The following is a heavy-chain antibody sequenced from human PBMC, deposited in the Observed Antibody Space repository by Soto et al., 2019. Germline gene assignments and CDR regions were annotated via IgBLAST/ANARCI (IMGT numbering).Heavy chain of an antibody. D-gene: IGHD4-4*01. Sequence: QVQLQESGPGLVKPSQTLSLTCTVSGGSINSGGNYWSWVRQLPGEGLEWIGYISTSGSTYYNPSLKSRMTMSVDPSENQFSLKLNSVTAADTAVYYCARSSQSWYFDLWGRGSLVTVSS. V-gene: IGHV4-31*03. CDR2: ISTSGST. J-gene: IGHJ2*01. CDR3: ARSSQSWYFDL. CDR1: GGSINSGGNY.